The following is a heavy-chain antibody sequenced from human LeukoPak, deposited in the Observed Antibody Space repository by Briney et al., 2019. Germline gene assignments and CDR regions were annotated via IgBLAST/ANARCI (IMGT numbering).Heavy chain of an antibody. CDR3: APGDSWFDP. Sequence: GGSLRLSCTPSGFTFSSHAMSWVRQAPGKGLEWVSGISGSGGSTYYADSVKGRFTISRDNSKNTLYLQMNSLRAEDTAVYYCAPGDSWFDPWGQGTLVTVSS. V-gene: IGHV3-23*01. CDR1: GFTFSSHA. CDR2: ISGSGGST. D-gene: IGHD3-10*01. J-gene: IGHJ5*02.